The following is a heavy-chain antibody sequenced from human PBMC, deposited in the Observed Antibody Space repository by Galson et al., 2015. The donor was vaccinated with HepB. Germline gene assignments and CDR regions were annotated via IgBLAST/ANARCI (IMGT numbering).Heavy chain of an antibody. V-gene: IGHV3-33*01. CDR1: GFNFNNHG. CDR2: IWYDGNKK. J-gene: IGHJ3*02. Sequence: SLRLSCAASGFNFNNHGMHWVRQAPGKGLEWVAVIWYDGNKKYYANSVKGRFTIARENSKKMVYLEMDSLRAEDTAVYYCARDYSSGWCGAFDIWGQGTMVTVFS. CDR3: ARDYSSGWCGAFDI. D-gene: IGHD6-19*01.